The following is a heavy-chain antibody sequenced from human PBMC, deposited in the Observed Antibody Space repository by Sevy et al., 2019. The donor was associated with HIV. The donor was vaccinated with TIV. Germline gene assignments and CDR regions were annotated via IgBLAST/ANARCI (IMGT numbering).Heavy chain of an antibody. J-gene: IGHJ1*01. CDR3: ALERLFSNVAEYFQN. CDR1: GFTFSSFS. D-gene: IGHD1-1*01. CDR2: ISYDGSNK. V-gene: IGHV3-30-3*01. Sequence: GGSLRLSCAASGFTFSSFSMHWVRQAPGKGLEWVATISYDGSNKYYADSVKGRFTISRDNSKNSLYLQMNSLRADDTAVYCCALERLFSNVAEYFQNWGQGTLVTVSS.